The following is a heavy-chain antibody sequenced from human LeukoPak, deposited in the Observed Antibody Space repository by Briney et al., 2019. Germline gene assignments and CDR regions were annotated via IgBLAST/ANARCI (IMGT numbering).Heavy chain of an antibody. CDR1: GFTFSSYS. CDR3: ATLGVTDT. V-gene: IGHV3-48*01. J-gene: IGHJ1*01. CDR2: ISSDTRTI. Sequence: PGGSLRLSCAASGFTFSSYSMNWVRQAPGKGLEWVSYISSDTRTIYYGDSVKGRFTISRDNGKNSLYLQMTSLTAEDTAFYYCATLGVTDTWDQGILVTVSS. D-gene: IGHD3-10*01.